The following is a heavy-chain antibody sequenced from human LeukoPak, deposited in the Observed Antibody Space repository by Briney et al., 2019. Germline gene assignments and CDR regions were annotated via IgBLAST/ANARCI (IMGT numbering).Heavy chain of an antibody. Sequence: GRSLRLSCAASGFTFSSYAMHWVRQAPGKGLEWVAVISYDGSNKYYADSVKGRFTISRDNSKNTLYLQMNSLRAEETAVYYCAKAPGAAAGTYFDYWGQGTLVTVSS. J-gene: IGHJ4*02. CDR1: GFTFSSYA. D-gene: IGHD6-13*01. CDR3: AKAPGAAAGTYFDY. CDR2: ISYDGSNK. V-gene: IGHV3-30-3*01.